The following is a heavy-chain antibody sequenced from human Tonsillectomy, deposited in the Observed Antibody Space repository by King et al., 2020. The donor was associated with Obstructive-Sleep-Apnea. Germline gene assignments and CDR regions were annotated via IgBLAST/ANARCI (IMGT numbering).Heavy chain of an antibody. CDR3: ARDRGSGTAYYFDA. CDR1: GFTFSNYG. V-gene: IGHV3-30*03. D-gene: IGHD3-10*01. Sequence: VQLVESGGGVVQPGRSLRLSCAASGFTFSNYGMHWVRQAPGKGLEWVAVIFSDGRDKYYGHSVKGRFTISRDNSKNTVYLQMDSLTAEDTAEYYCARDRGSGTAYYFDAWGQVALVTVSS. CDR2: IFSDGRDK. J-gene: IGHJ5*02.